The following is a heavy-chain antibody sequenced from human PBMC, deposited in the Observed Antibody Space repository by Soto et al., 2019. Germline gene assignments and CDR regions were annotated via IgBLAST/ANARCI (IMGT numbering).Heavy chain of an antibody. D-gene: IGHD4-4*01. V-gene: IGHV3-23*01. Sequence: EVQLLESGGGLIQPGGSLRLSCAASGFTFSSYAMIWVRQAPGKGLVWVSTNSGDGASTNYADSARGRFTIYRDNSKSTLYLQMNSLRAEDTAVYYSAKNRWTTAVTEVLLYCHSWSQGTQVTVSS. CDR1: GFTFSSYA. J-gene: IGHJ4*02. CDR3: AKNRWTTAVTEVLLYCHS. CDR2: NSGDGAST.